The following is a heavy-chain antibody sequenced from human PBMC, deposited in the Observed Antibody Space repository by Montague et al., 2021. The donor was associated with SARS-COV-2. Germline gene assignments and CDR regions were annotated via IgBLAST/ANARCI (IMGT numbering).Heavy chain of an antibody. D-gene: IGHD3-10*01. CDR2: ISYSGCT. J-gene: IGHJ6*03. CDR3: ASSYYYGSESYVYYYYMDV. V-gene: IGHV4-39*01. CDR1: GGSVSSSPYY. Sequence: SETLSLSCTVSGGSVSSSPYYWGWIRQPPGRGLEWVGSISYSGCTYFSPSLKSRLTISVDSSENQFSLRLSSVTAADTAVYYCASSYYYGSESYVYYYYMDVWGKGTTVTVSS.